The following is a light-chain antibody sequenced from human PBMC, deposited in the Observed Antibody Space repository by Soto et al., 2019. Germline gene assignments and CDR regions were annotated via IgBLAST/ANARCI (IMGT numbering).Light chain of an antibody. V-gene: IGKV1-39*01. CDR3: QQSYSSLPYT. CDR2: AAS. Sequence: DIQMTQSPSSLSASVGDRVTITCRASQNIDNYLNWYQQKPGKAPKLLIYAASNLQSGVPSSFSGSGSGTDFTLTISSLQPEDFATYSCQQSYSSLPYTFGQGTKLDVK. CDR1: QNIDNY. J-gene: IGKJ2*01.